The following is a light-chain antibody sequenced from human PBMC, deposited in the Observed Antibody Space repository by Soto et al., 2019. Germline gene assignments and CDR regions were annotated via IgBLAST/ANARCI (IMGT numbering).Light chain of an antibody. CDR2: DAC. CDR1: QDISNY. J-gene: IGKJ4*01. V-gene: IGKV1-33*01. CDR3: KQYDNSNQVN. Sequence: ENHMTQSPSSLSKYVGDRVTITCQASQDISNYLNWYQQKPGKAPNLLIYDACKLETGVPSRFSGSGSGTDFTFTISRLQAEDIAKYYCKQYDNSNQVNVGGGTKVDIK.